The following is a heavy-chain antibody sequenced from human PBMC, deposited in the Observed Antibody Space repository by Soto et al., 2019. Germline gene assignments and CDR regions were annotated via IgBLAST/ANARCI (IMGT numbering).Heavy chain of an antibody. V-gene: IGHV4-59*01. D-gene: IGHD3-3*01. CDR1: GGSISSYY. CDR2: IYYSGST. J-gene: IGHJ4*02. CDR3: ATSGHDFWSGSFDY. Sequence: PSGTLSLTCTFSGGSISSYYWSWVRQPPGKGLEWIGYIYYSGSTNYNPSLKSRVTISVDTSKNQFSLKLSSVTAADTAVYYCATSGHDFWSGSFDYWGQGTLVTVSS.